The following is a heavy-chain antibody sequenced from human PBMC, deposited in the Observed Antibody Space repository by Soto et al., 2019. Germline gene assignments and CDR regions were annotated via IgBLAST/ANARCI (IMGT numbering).Heavy chain of an antibody. CDR1: GYSFTSRD. J-gene: IGHJ6*02. Sequence: QVQLVQSGAEVKEPGASVKVSCKTSGYSFTSRDVNWVRQAPGQGLEWMGWMNPSGGSTGYAQKFQGRVTMTGDNSMSTAFKELSSLRSEDTAVYYCAIISGRPSSYYHIDVWGQGTSVTVSS. CDR3: AIISGRPSSYYHIDV. V-gene: IGHV1-8*01. CDR2: MNPSGGST. D-gene: IGHD1-26*01.